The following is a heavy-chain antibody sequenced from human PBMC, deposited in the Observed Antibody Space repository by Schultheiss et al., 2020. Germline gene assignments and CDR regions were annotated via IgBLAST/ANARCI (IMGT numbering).Heavy chain of an antibody. CDR3: AKGGVGGEPAAADY. J-gene: IGHJ4*02. V-gene: IGHV3-23*01. CDR1: GLTFSNYA. D-gene: IGHD1-26*01. CDR2: ISSSGSRT. Sequence: GGSLRLSCTASGLTFSNYAMNWVRQAPGKGLEWVSGISSSGSRTHYADSVKGRFTISRDNPKSTLYLQMNSLRAEDTAIYYCAKGGVGGEPAAADYWDQGTLVTV.